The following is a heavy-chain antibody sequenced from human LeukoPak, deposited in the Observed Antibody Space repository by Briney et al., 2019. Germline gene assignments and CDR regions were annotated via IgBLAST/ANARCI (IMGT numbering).Heavy chain of an antibody. V-gene: IGHV3-30*02. CDR3: AKEFRAVTYCGGDCSPGVFDY. D-gene: IGHD2-21*02. J-gene: IGHJ4*02. CDR2: IRYDGSNK. CDR1: GFTFSSYG. Sequence: PGGSLRLSCAASGFTFSSYGMHWVRQAPGKGLEWVAFIRYDGSNKYYADSVKGRFTISRDNSKNTLYLQMNSLRAEDTAVYYCAKEFRAVTYCGGDCSPGVFDYWGQGTLVTVSS.